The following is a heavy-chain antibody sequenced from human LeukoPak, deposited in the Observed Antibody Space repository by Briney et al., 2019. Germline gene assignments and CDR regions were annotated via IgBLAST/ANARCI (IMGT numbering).Heavy chain of an antibody. D-gene: IGHD2-21*02. Sequence: SETLSLTCAVYGGSFSGYYWSWIRQPPGKGLEWIGTIHYSGSTYYNPSLKSRVTISAATSKNQFSLNLSSVTAADTGVYYCARHVSSDLRIVVVTSDWYFDFWGRGTLVTVSS. V-gene: IGHV4-34*01. CDR2: IHYSGST. CDR3: ARHVSSDLRIVVVTSDWYFDF. J-gene: IGHJ2*01. CDR1: GGSFSGYY.